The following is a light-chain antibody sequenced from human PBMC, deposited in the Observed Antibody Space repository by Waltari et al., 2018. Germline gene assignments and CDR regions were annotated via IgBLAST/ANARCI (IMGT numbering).Light chain of an antibody. CDR1: QSFTRY. CDR3: QHYVRLPVT. J-gene: IGKJ1*01. CDR2: DAS. Sequence: IVLTQSPGPLSLSPGERATLSCRASQSFTRYLAWYQHKPGQAPRLLIYDASTRAAGIADRFSGRGFGTDFTLTISRLEPEDSAVYYCQHYVRLPVTFGQGTKVEIK. V-gene: IGKV3-20*01.